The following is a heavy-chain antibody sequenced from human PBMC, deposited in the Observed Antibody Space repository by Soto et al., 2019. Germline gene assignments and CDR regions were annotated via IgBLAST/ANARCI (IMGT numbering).Heavy chain of an antibody. D-gene: IGHD3-3*01. Sequence: QPGGSLRLSCSAPGFTFSSYAMHWVRQAPGKGLEYVSAISSNGGSTYYADSVKGRFTISRDNSKNTLYLQMSSLRAEDTAVYYCVKGYYDFWSGPIWGQGTMVTVS. CDR3: VKGYYDFWSGPI. J-gene: IGHJ3*02. CDR1: GFTFSSYA. CDR2: ISSNGGST. V-gene: IGHV3-64D*08.